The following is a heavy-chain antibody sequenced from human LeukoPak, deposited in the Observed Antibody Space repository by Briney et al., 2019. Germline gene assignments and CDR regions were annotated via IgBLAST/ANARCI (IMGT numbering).Heavy chain of an antibody. D-gene: IGHD6-13*01. CDR1: GGSISSGGYS. Sequence: SQTLSLTCAVSGGSISSGGYSWSWIRQPPGKGLEWIGYIYHSGSTYYNPSLKSRVTISVDRSKNQFSLKLSSVTAADTAVYYCARDRYSSPFDYWGQGTLVTVSS. J-gene: IGHJ4*02. CDR2: IYHSGST. CDR3: ARDRYSSPFDY. V-gene: IGHV4-30-2*01.